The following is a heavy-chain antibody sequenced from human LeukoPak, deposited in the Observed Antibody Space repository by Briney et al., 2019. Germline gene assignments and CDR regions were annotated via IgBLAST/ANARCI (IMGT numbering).Heavy chain of an antibody. CDR1: GFTFSSYG. CDR2: ISYDGSNK. V-gene: IGHV3-30*18. Sequence: GRSLRLSCAASGFTFSSYGMHWVRQAPGKGLEWVAVISYDGSNKYYADSVKGRFTISRDNSKNTLYLQMNSLRAEDTAAYYCAKDRRQQPLDYWGQGTLVTVSS. D-gene: IGHD6-13*01. J-gene: IGHJ4*02. CDR3: AKDRRQQPLDY.